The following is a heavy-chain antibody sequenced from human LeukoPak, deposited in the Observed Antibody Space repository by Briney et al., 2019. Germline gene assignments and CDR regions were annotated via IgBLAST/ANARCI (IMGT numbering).Heavy chain of an antibody. Sequence: PSETLSLTCTVSGGSISSYYWSWIRQPPGKGLEWIGFIFYSGTTNYNPTLKSRVTISVDTSKNQFSLKLSSVTAADTAVYYCARGGWNKFDYWGQGTLVTVSS. CDR1: GGSISSYY. CDR3: ARGGWNKFDY. D-gene: IGHD3-22*01. CDR2: IFYSGTT. V-gene: IGHV4-59*01. J-gene: IGHJ4*02.